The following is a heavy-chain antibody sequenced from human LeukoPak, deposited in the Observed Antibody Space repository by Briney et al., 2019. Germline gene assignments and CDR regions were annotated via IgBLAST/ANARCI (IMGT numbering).Heavy chain of an antibody. J-gene: IGHJ6*02. Sequence: SVKVSCKASGGTFSSYAISWVRQAPGQGLEWMGRIIPILSIANYAQKFQGRVTITADKSTSTAYMELSSLRSEDTAVYYCARDHNSIYYYYGMDVWGQGTTVTVSS. CDR1: GGTFSSYA. CDR2: IIPILSIA. CDR3: ARDHNSIYYYYGMDV. D-gene: IGHD4-23*01. V-gene: IGHV1-69*04.